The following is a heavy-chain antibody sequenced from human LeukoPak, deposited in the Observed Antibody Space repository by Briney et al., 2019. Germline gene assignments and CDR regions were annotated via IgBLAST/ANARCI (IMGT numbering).Heavy chain of an antibody. V-gene: IGHV3-48*01. CDR1: GFTFSSYS. Sequence: GGSLRLSCAASGFTFSSYSMNWVRQAPGKGLEWVSYISSSSSTIYYADSVKGRFTISRDNAKNSLYLQMNSLRAEDTAVYYCARDLLTHSSSSYYYYYGMDVWGQGTTVTVSS. D-gene: IGHD6-6*01. CDR3: ARDLLTHSSSSYYYYYGMDV. J-gene: IGHJ6*02. CDR2: ISSSSSTI.